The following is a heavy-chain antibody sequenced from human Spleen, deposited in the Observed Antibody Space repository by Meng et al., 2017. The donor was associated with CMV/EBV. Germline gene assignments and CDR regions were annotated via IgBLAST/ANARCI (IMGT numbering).Heavy chain of an antibody. D-gene: IGHD6-6*01. J-gene: IGHJ4*02. CDR2: ISGGSGYI. CDR3: ARDLKYSSSSSYFDY. CDR1: GFTFSDYS. Sequence: GGSLRLSCAASGFTFSDYSMNWVRQAPGKGLEWVSSISGGSGYIYYADSLQGRFTISRDNAQNSLYLQLNSLRADDTAVYYCARDLKYSSSSSYFDYWGQGTLVTVSS. V-gene: IGHV3-21*01.